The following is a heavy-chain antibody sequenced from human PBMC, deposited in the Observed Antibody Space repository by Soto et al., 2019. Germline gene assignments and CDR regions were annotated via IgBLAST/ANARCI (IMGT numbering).Heavy chain of an antibody. J-gene: IGHJ5*02. CDR3: ARLTRHPWYSSSSGNWFDP. V-gene: IGHV5-51*07. CDR2: IYPGDSDT. Sequence: PGESLKISCKGSGYSFTSYWIGWVHQMPGKGLEWMGIIYPGDSDTRYSPSFQGQVTISADKSISTAYLQWSSLKASDTAMYYCARLTRHPWYSSSSGNWFDPWGQGTLVTVSS. CDR1: GYSFTSYW. D-gene: IGHD6-6*01.